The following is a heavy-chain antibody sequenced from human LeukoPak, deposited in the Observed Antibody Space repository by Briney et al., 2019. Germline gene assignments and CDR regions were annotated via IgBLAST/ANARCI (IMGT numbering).Heavy chain of an antibody. CDR1: GYTFTSNY. CDR3: ARGPPHWFDP. V-gene: IGHV1-46*01. Sequence: ASVKVSCKAFGYTFTSNYMHWVRQAPGQGPEWMGVISPSGGSTTYAQKFQGRVTMTTDTSTSTAYMELRSLRSDDTAVYYCARGPPHWFDPWGQGTLVTVSS. J-gene: IGHJ5*02. CDR2: ISPSGGST.